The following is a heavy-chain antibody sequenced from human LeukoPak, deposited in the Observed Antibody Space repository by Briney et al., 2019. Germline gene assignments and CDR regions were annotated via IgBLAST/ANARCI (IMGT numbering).Heavy chain of an antibody. D-gene: IGHD7-27*01. CDR2: INPNSGGT. CDR1: EYTFTGYY. V-gene: IGHV1-2*02. Sequence: ASVKVSCKASEYTFTGYYMHWVRQAPGQGLEWMGWINPNSGGTNYAQKFQGRVTMTRDTSISTAYMELSRLRSDDTAVYYCAREVTGDPYYYYGMDVWGQGTTVTVSS. J-gene: IGHJ6*02. CDR3: AREVTGDPYYYYGMDV.